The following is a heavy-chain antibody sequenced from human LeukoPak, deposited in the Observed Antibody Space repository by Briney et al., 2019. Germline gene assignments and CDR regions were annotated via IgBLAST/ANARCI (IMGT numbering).Heavy chain of an antibody. CDR1: GGSISSSSYY. CDR2: IYYSGST. CDR3: ARQLVRVVISDFDH. J-gene: IGHJ4*02. D-gene: IGHD3-10*01. V-gene: IGHV4-39*01. Sequence: KPSETLSLTCTVSGGSISSSSYYWGWIRQPPGKGLEWIVSIYYSGSTDYNPSLKSRVTISVDTSRNQFSLNLSSVTAADTAVYYCARQLVRVVISDFDHWGQGTLVTVSS.